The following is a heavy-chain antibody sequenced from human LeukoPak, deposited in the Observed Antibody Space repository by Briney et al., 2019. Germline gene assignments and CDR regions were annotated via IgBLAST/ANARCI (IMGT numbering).Heavy chain of an antibody. Sequence: PSETLSLTCTVSGGSISSHYWSWIRQPPGKGPEWIGYIYYSGSTNYNPSLKSRVTISVDTSKNQFSLKLSSVTAADTAVYYCARVPEEYSSSSGLFFDYWGQGTLVTVSS. V-gene: IGHV4-59*11. D-gene: IGHD6-6*01. CDR1: GGSISSHY. CDR2: IYYSGST. J-gene: IGHJ4*02. CDR3: ARVPEEYSSSSGLFFDY.